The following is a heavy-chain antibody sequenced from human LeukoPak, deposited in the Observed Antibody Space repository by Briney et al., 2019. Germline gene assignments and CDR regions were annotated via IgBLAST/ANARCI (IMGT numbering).Heavy chain of an antibody. V-gene: IGHV3-69-1*01. Sequence: GESLRLSCAASGFTFSDYSMNWVRQAPGKGLEWVLSITTSNYIFYAESVKGRFTISRDNAKNSLYLQMTSLRAEDTAVYYCVREQARAGSFDYWGQGTLVTASS. J-gene: IGHJ4*02. CDR3: VREQARAGSFDY. CDR2: ITTSNYI. D-gene: IGHD6-19*01. CDR1: GFTFSDYS.